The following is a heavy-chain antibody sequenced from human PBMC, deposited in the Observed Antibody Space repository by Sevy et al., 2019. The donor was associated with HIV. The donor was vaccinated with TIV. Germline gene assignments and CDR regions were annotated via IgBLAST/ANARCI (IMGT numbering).Heavy chain of an antibody. CDR3: AKSYDFFDY. CDR1: RFTFSRYA. Sequence: GGSLRLSCAASRFTFSRYAMSWVRQAPGKGLEWVSAIGGSGSSTHYADSVKGRFTISRDNSKNTLYLQMNSLRAEDTAIFYCAKSYDFFDYWGQGTLVTVSS. V-gene: IGHV3-23*01. CDR2: IGGSGSST. D-gene: IGHD3-16*01. J-gene: IGHJ4*02.